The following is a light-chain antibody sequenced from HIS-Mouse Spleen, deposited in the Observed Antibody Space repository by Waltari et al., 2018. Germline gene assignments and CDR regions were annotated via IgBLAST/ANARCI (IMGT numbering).Light chain of an antibody. Sequence: EIVMTQSPSTLSVSPGERATLSCRASLSVSSNLASYQQKPGQAPRLLIYGASTRATGIPARVSGSGSGKYFTLTISSVLSEDFAVFYCQQYNNLPFTFGPWTKVDIK. CDR2: GAS. J-gene: IGKJ3*01. CDR1: LSVSSN. CDR3: QQYNNLPFT. V-gene: IGKV3-15*01.